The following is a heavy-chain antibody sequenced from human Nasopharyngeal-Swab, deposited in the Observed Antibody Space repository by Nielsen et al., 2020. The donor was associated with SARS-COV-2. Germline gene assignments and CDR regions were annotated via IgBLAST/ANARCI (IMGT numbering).Heavy chain of an antibody. J-gene: IGHJ2*01. D-gene: IGHD1-26*01. CDR1: GFTFSSHS. CDR2: ISYNSGHI. CDR3: ARLVGAYKWYFDI. V-gene: IGHV3-21*01. Sequence: GGSLRLSCAASGFTFSSHSMNWVRQAPGKGLEWVSHISYNSGHINYAESVKGRFTISRDNARKSLYLQMDSLRAEDTAVYYCARLVGAYKWYFDIWGRGTLLTVSS.